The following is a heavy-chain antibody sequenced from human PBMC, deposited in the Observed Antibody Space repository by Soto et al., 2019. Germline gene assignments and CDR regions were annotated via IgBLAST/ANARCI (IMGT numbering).Heavy chain of an antibody. D-gene: IGHD5-12*01. CDR2: INPSGGST. V-gene: IGHV1-46*03. Sequence: ASVKVSCKASGYTFTSYYMHWVRQAPGQGLEWMGIINPSGGSTSYAQKFQGRVTMTRDTSTSTVYMELSSLRSEDTAVYCCARDHPDIVATTPYYYYYMDVWGKGTTVTVSS. CDR3: ARDHPDIVATTPYYYYYMDV. CDR1: GYTFTSYY. J-gene: IGHJ6*03.